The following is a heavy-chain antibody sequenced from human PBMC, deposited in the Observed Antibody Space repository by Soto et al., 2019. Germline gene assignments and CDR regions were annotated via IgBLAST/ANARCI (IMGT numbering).Heavy chain of an antibody. D-gene: IGHD6-19*01. Sequence: GGSLRLSCAASGFTFSSYGMHWVRQAPGKGLEWVAVISYDGSNKYYADSVKGRFTISRDNSKNTLYLQMNSLRAEDTAVYYCAKVRYSSGWPYYYYYGMDVWGQGTTVTVSS. J-gene: IGHJ6*02. CDR1: GFTFSSYG. CDR2: ISYDGSNK. V-gene: IGHV3-30*18. CDR3: AKVRYSSGWPYYYYYGMDV.